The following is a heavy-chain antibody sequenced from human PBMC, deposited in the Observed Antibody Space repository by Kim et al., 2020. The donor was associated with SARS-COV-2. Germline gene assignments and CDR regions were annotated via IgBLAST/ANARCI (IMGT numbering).Heavy chain of an antibody. V-gene: IGHV4-34*01. CDR1: GGSFSGYY. CDR3: ARVFRGFWSGYPPYYYYYMDV. CDR2: INHSGST. D-gene: IGHD3-3*01. Sequence: SETLSLTCAVYGGSFSGYYWSWIRQPPGKGLEWIGEINHSGSTNYNPSLKSRVTISVDTSKNQFSLKLSSVTAADTAVYYCARVFRGFWSGYPPYYYYYMDVWGKGTTVTVSS. J-gene: IGHJ6*03.